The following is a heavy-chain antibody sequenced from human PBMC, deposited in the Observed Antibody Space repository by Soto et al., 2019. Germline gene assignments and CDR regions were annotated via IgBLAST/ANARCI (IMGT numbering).Heavy chain of an antibody. J-gene: IGHJ4*02. Sequence: QITLKESGPTLVKPTQTLTLTCTFSGFSLSTTGVGVGWIRQPPGKALEWLALVYWDDDKRYSPSLKSRLTITKDTSKNQVVLTMTNMDPVDTATYYCTQSTDIVMALDYWGQGTLVTVSS. CDR2: VYWDDDK. V-gene: IGHV2-5*02. CDR1: GFSLSTTGVG. D-gene: IGHD5-12*01. CDR3: TQSTDIVMALDY.